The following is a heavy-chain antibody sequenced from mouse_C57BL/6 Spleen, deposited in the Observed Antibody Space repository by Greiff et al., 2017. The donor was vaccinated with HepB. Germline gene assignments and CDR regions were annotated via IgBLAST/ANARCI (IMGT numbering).Heavy chain of an antibody. CDR2: IDPENGDT. Sequence: DVKLQESGAELVRPGASVKLSCTASGFNIKDDYMHWVKQRPEQGLEWIGWIDPENGDTEYASKFQGKATITADTSSNTAYLQLSSLTSEDTAVYYCTRGFPEYWGQGTTLTVSS. CDR3: TRGFPEY. V-gene: IGHV14-4*01. CDR1: GFNIKDDY. J-gene: IGHJ2*01.